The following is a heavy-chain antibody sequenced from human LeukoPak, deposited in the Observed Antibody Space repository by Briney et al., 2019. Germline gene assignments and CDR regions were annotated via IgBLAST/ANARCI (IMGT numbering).Heavy chain of an antibody. J-gene: IGHJ4*02. V-gene: IGHV4-30-2*01. CDR3: ARAKLGIGFDY. CDR2: IYHSGST. Sequence: MPSETLSLTCTVSGGSISSGSYYWSWIRQPPGKGLEWIGYIYHSGSTYYNPSLKSRVTISVDTSKNQFSLKLSSVTAADTAVYYCARAKLGIGFDYWGQGTLVTVSS. D-gene: IGHD7-27*01. CDR1: GGSISSGSYY.